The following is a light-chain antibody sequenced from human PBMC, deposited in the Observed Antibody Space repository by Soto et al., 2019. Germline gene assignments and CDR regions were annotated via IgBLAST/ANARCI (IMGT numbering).Light chain of an antibody. CDR1: NIGSKS. Sequence: SYVLTQPPSVSVAPGKTARITCGGNNIGSKSVHWYQQKPGQAPVLVIDYNSDRPSGIPERFSGSNSGNTATLTISRVEAGDEADYYCQVWDSSSDHVVFGGGTKLTVL. V-gene: IGLV3-21*04. CDR2: YNS. J-gene: IGLJ2*01. CDR3: QVWDSSSDHVV.